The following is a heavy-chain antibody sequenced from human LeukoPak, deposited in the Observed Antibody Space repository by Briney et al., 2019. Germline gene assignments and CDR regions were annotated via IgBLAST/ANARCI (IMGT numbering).Heavy chain of an antibody. CDR3: AKDPAGYSSGWKPN. J-gene: IGHJ4*02. D-gene: IGHD6-19*01. CDR2: ISSSGSTI. V-gene: IGHV3-11*01. Sequence: GGSLRLSCAASGFTFSDYYMSWIRQAPGKGPEWVSYISSSGSTIYYADSVKGRFTISRDNAKNSLYLQMNSLRAEDTALYYCAKDPAGYSSGWKPNWGQGTLVTVSS. CDR1: GFTFSDYY.